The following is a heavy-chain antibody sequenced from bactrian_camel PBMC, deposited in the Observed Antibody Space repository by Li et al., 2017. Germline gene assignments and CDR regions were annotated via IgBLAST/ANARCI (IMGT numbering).Heavy chain of an antibody. D-gene: IGHD2*01. CDR2: IDEDAAT. V-gene: IGHV3S9*01. J-gene: IGHJ6*01. Sequence: HVQLVESGGGSVQAGGSLRLSCAPSEYMDSRYTWGWARQAPGKEREGVAAIDEDAATFYTPSVKGRFTISRDSAKSTVYLQMNSLKSEDTALYYCVTSLHFAYWDQGTQVTVS. CDR3: VTSLHFAY. CDR1: EYMDSRYT.